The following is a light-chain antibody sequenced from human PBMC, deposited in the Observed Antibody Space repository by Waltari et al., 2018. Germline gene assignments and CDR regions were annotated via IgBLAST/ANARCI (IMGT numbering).Light chain of an antibody. CDR2: NVS. CDR1: SSDVGGSNY. CDR3: ASYTTSSTYVL. Sequence: QSALTQPASVSGSPGQSITISCTGTSSDVGGSNYVSWHQQHPGKAPKILIFNVSKRPSGVSTRLSGSKAGNTASLTISGLQAEDEAAYYCASYTTSSTYVLFGGGTTLTVL. V-gene: IGLV2-14*03. J-gene: IGLJ2*01.